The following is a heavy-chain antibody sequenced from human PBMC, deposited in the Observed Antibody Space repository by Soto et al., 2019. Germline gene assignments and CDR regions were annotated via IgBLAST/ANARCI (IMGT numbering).Heavy chain of an antibody. CDR2: FYSSGSI. D-gene: IGHD6-19*01. V-gene: IGHV4-31*03. J-gene: IGHJ5*02. Sequence: SETLSLTCFVSGYSITAGGYYWSWIRHHPGRGLEWIGSFYSSGSIIYNPSLRSRVSISGDTSSNQFSMSLTSVTAADTARYYCARMYSSGSGWFHPWGQGTLVTVSS. CDR1: GYSITAGGYY. CDR3: ARMYSSGSGWFHP.